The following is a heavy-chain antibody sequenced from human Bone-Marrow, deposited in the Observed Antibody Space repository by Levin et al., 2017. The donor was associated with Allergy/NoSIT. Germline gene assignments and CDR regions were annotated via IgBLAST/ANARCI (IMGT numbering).Heavy chain of an antibody. CDR3: AKSVEMATINDAFDI. Sequence: PGGSLRLSCVASGFNFDDYGMHWVRQTPGKGLEWVSGINWSSRSIGYADSVKGRFTVSRDNAKNSLYLQMNSLRGEDTALYYCAKSVEMATINDAFDIWGQGTMVTVSS. J-gene: IGHJ3*02. CDR2: INWSSRSI. CDR1: GFNFDDYG. V-gene: IGHV3-9*01. D-gene: IGHD5-24*01.